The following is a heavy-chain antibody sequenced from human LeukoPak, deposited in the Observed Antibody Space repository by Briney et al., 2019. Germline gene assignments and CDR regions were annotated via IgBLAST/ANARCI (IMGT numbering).Heavy chain of an antibody. V-gene: IGHV4-4*07. J-gene: IGHJ4*02. CDR2: IYTSGST. CDR1: GGSMSSYY. Sequence: SETLSLTCTVSGGSMSSYYGSWIRQPAGKGLEWIGRIYTSGSTNYNPSLKSRVTMSVDTPKNQFSLKLSSVTAADTAVYYSARLASGSYGPLTPFDYWGQGTLVTVSS. D-gene: IGHD1-26*01. CDR3: ARLASGSYGPLTPFDY.